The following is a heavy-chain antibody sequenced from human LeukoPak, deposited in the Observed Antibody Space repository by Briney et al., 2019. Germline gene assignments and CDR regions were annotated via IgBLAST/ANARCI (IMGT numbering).Heavy chain of an antibody. D-gene: IGHD6-13*01. CDR2: ISAYNGNI. Sequence: ASVKVSCKASGYTFTSYDINWARQAPGQGLEWMGWISAYNGNINYAQKLQGRVTMTTDTSTSTAHMELRSLRSDDTAVYYCARDQGYSSHTDYWGQGTLVIVSS. J-gene: IGHJ4*02. CDR1: GYTFTSYD. CDR3: ARDQGYSSHTDY. V-gene: IGHV1-18*01.